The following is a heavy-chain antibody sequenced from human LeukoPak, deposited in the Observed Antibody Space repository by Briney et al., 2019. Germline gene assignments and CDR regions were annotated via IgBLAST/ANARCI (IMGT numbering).Heavy chain of an antibody. V-gene: IGHV1-24*01. J-gene: IGHJ4*02. CDR3: ATGIPRFRRGSYGRFDY. CDR1: RYTLTELS. CDR2: FDPEDGET. Sequence: ASVKVSCKVSRYTLTELSMHWVRQAPGKGLEWMGGFDPEDGETIYAQKFQGRVTMTEDTSTDTAYMELSSLRSEDTAVYYCATGIPRFRRGSYGRFDYWGQGTLVTVSS. D-gene: IGHD1-26*01.